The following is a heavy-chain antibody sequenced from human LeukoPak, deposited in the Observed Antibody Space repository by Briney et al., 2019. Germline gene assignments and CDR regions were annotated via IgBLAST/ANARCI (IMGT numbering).Heavy chain of an antibody. Sequence: SETLSLTCTVSGGSTSSYYWSWIRQPPGKGLEWIGRVYTSGIISGNTNYNPSLESPVTMSVDASKNQFSLKLTSVTAADTAIYYCARDRYYYDTSGYYSAFETWGQGTMVTVSS. CDR2: VYTSGIISGNT. CDR1: GGSTSSYY. J-gene: IGHJ3*02. CDR3: ARDRYYYDTSGYYSAFET. D-gene: IGHD3-22*01. V-gene: IGHV4-4*07.